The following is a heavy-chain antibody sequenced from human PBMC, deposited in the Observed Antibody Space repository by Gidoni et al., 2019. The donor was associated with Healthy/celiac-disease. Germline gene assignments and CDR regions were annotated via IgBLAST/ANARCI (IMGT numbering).Heavy chain of an antibody. V-gene: IGHV4-34*01. CDR2: INHSGST. CDR3: ARRVLTKSRYFDL. D-gene: IGHD2-8*01. J-gene: IGHJ2*01. CDR1: GGSFSGYY. Sequence: QVQIQQWGAGLLKPSETLSLPCAVYGGSFSGYYWSWIRQPPGKGLEWIGEINHSGSTNYNPSLVSRVTLLVDPSKNQFSLKLSSVTAADTAVYYCARRVLTKSRYFDLWGRGDLVTVSS.